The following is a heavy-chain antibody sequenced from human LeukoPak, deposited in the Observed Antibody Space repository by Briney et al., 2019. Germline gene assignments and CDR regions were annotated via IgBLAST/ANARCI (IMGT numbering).Heavy chain of an antibody. Sequence: GGSLRLSCAASGFTSSSYSMSWVRQAPGKGLEWVSAFGVGGASSFYADSVKGRFTISRDNSKNTLYLQMNSLRAEDTAIYYCAKILFAGGNEYFQHWGPGTLVTVSS. CDR2: FGVGGASS. J-gene: IGHJ1*01. D-gene: IGHD4-23*01. CDR3: AKILFAGGNEYFQH. CDR1: GFTSSSYS. V-gene: IGHV3-23*01.